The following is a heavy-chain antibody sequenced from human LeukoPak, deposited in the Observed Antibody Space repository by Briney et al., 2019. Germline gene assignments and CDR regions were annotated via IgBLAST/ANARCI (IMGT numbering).Heavy chain of an antibody. V-gene: IGHV1-69*01. J-gene: IGHJ4*02. CDR3: AKGPRPGSSGYPNLDH. D-gene: IGHD3-22*01. CDR1: GGTFSSHA. CDR2: IIPISNTA. Sequence: SVKVSCKASGGTFSSHAISWVRLAPGQGLEWMGAIIPISNTANYAQKFQGRVTITADESTSTAYMELSSLRSEDTAVYYCAKGPRPGSSGYPNLDHWGQGTLVTVSS.